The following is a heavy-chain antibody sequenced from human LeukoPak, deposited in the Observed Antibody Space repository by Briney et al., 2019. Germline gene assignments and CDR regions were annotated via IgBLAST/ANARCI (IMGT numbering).Heavy chain of an antibody. J-gene: IGHJ5*02. CDR2: ISWNSGSI. Sequence: GRSLRLSCAASGFTFDDYAMHWVRQAPGKGLEWGSGISWNSGSIGYADSVKGRFTISRDNAKNSLYLQMNSLRAENTALYYCAKGPSFTIFGVVTAWGQGTLVTVSS. CDR3: AKGPSFTIFGVVTA. CDR1: GFTFDDYA. V-gene: IGHV3-9*01. D-gene: IGHD3-3*01.